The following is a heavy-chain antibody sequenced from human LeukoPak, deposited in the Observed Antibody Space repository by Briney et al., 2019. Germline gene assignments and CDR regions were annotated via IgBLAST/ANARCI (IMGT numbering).Heavy chain of an antibody. CDR1: GFTFSNAW. CDR3: TRVRVDFWSAYYFDY. V-gene: IGHV3-15*01. Sequence: PGGSLRLSCAASGFTFSNAWMSWVRQAPGKGLEWVGRIKSKTDGGTTDYAAPVKGRFTISRDDSKNTLYLQMNSLKTEDTAVYYCTRVRVDFWSAYYFDYWGQGTLVTVSS. CDR2: IKSKTDGGTT. D-gene: IGHD3-3*01. J-gene: IGHJ4*02.